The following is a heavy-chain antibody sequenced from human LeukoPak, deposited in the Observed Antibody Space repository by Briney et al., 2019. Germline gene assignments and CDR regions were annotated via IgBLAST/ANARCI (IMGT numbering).Heavy chain of an antibody. CDR2: IDPSDSYT. CDR1: GYSFTSYW. CDR3: ARRLSYGSGSLYWFDP. V-gene: IGHV5-10-1*01. D-gene: IGHD3-10*01. Sequence: GESLKISCKGSGYSFTSYWISWVRQMPGKGLEWMGRIDPSDSYTNYSPSFQGRVTISADKSISTAYLQWSSLKASDTAMYYCARRLSYGSGSLYWFDPWGQGTLVTVSS. J-gene: IGHJ5*02.